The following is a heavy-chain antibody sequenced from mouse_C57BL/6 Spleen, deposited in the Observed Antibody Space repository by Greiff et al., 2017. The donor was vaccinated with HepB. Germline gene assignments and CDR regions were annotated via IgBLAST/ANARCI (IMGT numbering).Heavy chain of an antibody. V-gene: IGHV1-18*01. CDR3: ARGSNYYGSSYKVDDAMDY. Sequence: EVQLQQSGPELVKPGASVKIPCKASGYTFTDYNMDWVKQSHGKSLEWIGDINPNNGGTIYNQKFKGKATLTVDKSSSTAYMELRSLTSEDTAVYYCARGSNYYGSSYKVDDAMDYWGQGTSVTVSS. CDR2: INPNNGGT. CDR1: GYTFTDYN. D-gene: IGHD1-1*01. J-gene: IGHJ4*01.